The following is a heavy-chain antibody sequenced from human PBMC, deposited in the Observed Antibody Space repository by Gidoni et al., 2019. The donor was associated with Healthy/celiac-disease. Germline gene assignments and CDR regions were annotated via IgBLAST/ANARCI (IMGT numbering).Heavy chain of an antibody. CDR3: ARDLVLDGSGSFSYYYYYGMDV. J-gene: IGHJ6*02. Sequence: QVQLVQSGAEVKKPGSSVKVSCKASGGTFSSYAISWVRQAPGQGLEWMGGIIPIFGTANYAQKFQGRVTITADESTSTAYMELSSLRSEDTAVYYCARDLVLDGSGSFSYYYYYGMDVWGQGTTVTVSS. CDR2: IIPIFGTA. CDR1: GGTFSSYA. D-gene: IGHD3-10*01. V-gene: IGHV1-69*01.